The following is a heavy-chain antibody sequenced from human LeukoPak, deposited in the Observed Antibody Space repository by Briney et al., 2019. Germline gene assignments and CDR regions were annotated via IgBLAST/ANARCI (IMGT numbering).Heavy chain of an antibody. CDR3: ARDRQPPPNPNYYYYGMDV. CDR1: GFIFSTYS. Sequence: GGSLRLSCAASGFIFSTYSMNWVRQAPGKGLEWVSVIYSGGSTYYADSVKGRFTISRDNSKNTLYLQMNSLRAEDTAVYYCARDRQPPPNPNYYYYGMDVWGQGTTVTVSS. CDR2: IYSGGST. D-gene: IGHD2-8*01. V-gene: IGHV3-53*01. J-gene: IGHJ6*02.